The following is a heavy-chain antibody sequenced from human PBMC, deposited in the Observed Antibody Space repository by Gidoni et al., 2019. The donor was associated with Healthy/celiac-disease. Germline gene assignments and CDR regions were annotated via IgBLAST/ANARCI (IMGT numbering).Heavy chain of an antibody. J-gene: IGHJ3*02. CDR1: GFTFDAYT. V-gene: IGHV3-43*01. Sequence: EVQLVESGGVVVQPGGSLRLSCAASGFTFDAYTMHWVRQAPGKGLEWVSLISWDGGSTYYADSVKGRFTISRDNSKNSLYLQMNSLRTEDTALYYCAKDMTRQQLVLDAFDIWGQGTMVTVSS. CDR2: ISWDGGST. CDR3: AKDMTRQQLVLDAFDI. D-gene: IGHD6-13*01.